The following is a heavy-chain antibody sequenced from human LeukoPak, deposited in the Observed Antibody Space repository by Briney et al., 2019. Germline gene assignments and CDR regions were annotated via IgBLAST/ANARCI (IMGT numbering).Heavy chain of an antibody. D-gene: IGHD2-2*01. CDR2: ISSSSSYT. CDR3: ARQSSWWFDP. CDR1: GFTFSDYY. V-gene: IGHV3-11*06. J-gene: IGHJ5*02. Sequence: GGSLRLSYAASGFTFSDYYMSWIRQAPGKGLEWVSYISSSSSYTNYADSVKGRFTISRDNAKNSLYLQMNSLRAEDTAVYYCARQSSWWFDPWGQGTLVTVSS.